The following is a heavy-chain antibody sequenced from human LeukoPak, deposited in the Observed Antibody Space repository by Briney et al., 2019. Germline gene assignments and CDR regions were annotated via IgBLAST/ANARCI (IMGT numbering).Heavy chain of an antibody. V-gene: IGHV4-38-2*02. CDR1: GYSISSGYY. J-gene: IGHJ4*02. Sequence: SETLSLTCTVSGYSISSGYYWGWIRQPPGKGLEWIGSIYHSGSTYYNSSLKSRVTISLDTSKNQFSPKLSSVTAADTAVYYCARGGGSGSNSLGYFDYWGQGTLVTVSS. CDR3: ARGGGSGSNSLGYFDY. CDR2: IYHSGST. D-gene: IGHD1-26*01.